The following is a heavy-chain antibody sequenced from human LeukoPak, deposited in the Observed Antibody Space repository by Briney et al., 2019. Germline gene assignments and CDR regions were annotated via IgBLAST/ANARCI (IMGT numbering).Heavy chain of an antibody. CDR1: GYTFTGYY. J-gene: IGHJ4*02. CDR2: ISAYNGNT. Sequence: ASVKVSCKASGYTFTGYYMHWVRQAPGQGLEWMGWISAYNGNTNYAQKLQGRVTMTTDTSTSTAYMELRSLRSDDTAVYYCARVIKNYDFWSGYSPPDYWGQGTLVTVSS. CDR3: ARVIKNYDFWSGYSPPDY. D-gene: IGHD3-3*01. V-gene: IGHV1-18*04.